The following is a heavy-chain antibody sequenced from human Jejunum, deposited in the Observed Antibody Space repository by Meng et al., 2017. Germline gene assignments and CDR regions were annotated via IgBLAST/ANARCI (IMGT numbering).Heavy chain of an antibody. V-gene: IGHV2-5*02. J-gene: IGHJ4*02. CDR1: CFSLTTTGMG. CDR3: ARGGPVFDF. Sequence: QITLNESGPTLVQPTQRLQMTCCFSCFSLTTTGMGVGWIRQPPGKALEWLALILWDDDRLYNPSLKTRVTITKDMSTNQVVLTMTNMDPADTGTYYCARGGPVFDFWGQGALVTVSS. CDR2: ILWDDDR.